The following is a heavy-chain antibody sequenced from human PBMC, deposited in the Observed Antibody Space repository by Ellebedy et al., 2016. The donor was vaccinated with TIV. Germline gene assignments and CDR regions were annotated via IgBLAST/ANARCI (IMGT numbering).Heavy chain of an antibody. D-gene: IGHD1-26*01. V-gene: IGHV1-18*01. CDR1: GYTFTSYG. CDR3: ARDRVGATRFDP. J-gene: IGHJ5*02. Sequence: ASVKVSCXASGYTFTSYGISWVRQAPGQGLEWMGWISAYNGNTNYAQKLQGRVTMTTDTSTSTAYMELRSLRSDDTAVYYCARDRVGATRFDPWGQGTLVTVSS. CDR2: ISAYNGNT.